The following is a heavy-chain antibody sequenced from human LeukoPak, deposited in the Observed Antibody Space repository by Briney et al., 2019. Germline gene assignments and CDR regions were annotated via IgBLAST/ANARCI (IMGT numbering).Heavy chain of an antibody. Sequence: GASVKVSCKASGGTFSSYAISWVRQAPGQGLEWMGGIIPIFGTANYAQKFQGRVTITADESTSTAYMELSSLRSEDTAVYYCASIMPTPGAFDIWGQGTMVTVSS. D-gene: IGHD1-14*01. CDR1: GGTFSSYA. V-gene: IGHV1-69*13. CDR3: ASIMPTPGAFDI. J-gene: IGHJ3*02. CDR2: IIPIFGTA.